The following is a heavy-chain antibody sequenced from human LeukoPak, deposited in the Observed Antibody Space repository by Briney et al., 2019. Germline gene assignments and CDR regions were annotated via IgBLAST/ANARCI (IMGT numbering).Heavy chain of an antibody. CDR2: ISAYNGNT. J-gene: IGHJ4*02. CDR1: GYTFSSYG. Sequence: ASVKVSCKASGYTFSSYGISWVRQAPGQGLEWMGWISAYNGNTNYVQKLQGRVTMTTDTYTSTAYMELRSLRSDDTAVYYCARVPSTWYYYDSSGYVSDYWGQGTLVTVSS. V-gene: IGHV1-18*01. CDR3: ARVPSTWYYYDSSGYVSDY. D-gene: IGHD3-22*01.